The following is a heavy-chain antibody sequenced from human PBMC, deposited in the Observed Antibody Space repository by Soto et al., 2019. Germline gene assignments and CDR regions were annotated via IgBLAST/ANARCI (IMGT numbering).Heavy chain of an antibody. J-gene: IGHJ4*02. CDR1: GGSFSGYY. Sequence: SETLSLTCAVYGGSFSGYYWSWIRQPPGKGLEWIGEINHSGSTNYNPSLKSRVTISVDTSKNQFSLKLSSVTAADTAVYYCARGLSHITMIVVVIKGLGPFDYWGQGTLGTVSS. CDR3: ARGLSHITMIVVVIKGLGPFDY. CDR2: INHSGST. D-gene: IGHD3-22*01. V-gene: IGHV4-34*01.